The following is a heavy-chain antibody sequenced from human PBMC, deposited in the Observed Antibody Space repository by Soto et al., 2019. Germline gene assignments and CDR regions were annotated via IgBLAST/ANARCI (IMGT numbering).Heavy chain of an antibody. CDR3: ARDFRYYDFWSGYLQYYYYYGMDV. Sequence: PGGSLRLSCAASGFTFCDYYMSWIRQAPGKGLEWVSYISSSGSTIYYADSVKGRFTISRDNAKNSLYLQMNSLRAEDTAVYYCARDFRYYDFWSGYLQYYYYYGMDVWGQGTTVTVSS. V-gene: IGHV3-11*01. D-gene: IGHD3-3*01. J-gene: IGHJ6*02. CDR1: GFTFCDYY. CDR2: ISSSGSTI.